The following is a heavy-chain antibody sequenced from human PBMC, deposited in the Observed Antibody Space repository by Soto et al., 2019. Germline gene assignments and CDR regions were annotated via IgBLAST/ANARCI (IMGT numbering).Heavy chain of an antibody. V-gene: IGHV1-58*01. CDR2: IVVGSGNT. Sequence: QMQLVQSGPEVKKPGTSVKVSCKASGFTFTSSAVQWVRQARGQRLEWIGWIVVGSGNTNYAQKFQERVTITRDMSTSTAYMELSSLRSEDTAVYYCAVGYCSGGSCSYGNFDYWGQGTLVTVSS. CDR3: AVGYCSGGSCSYGNFDY. CDR1: GFTFTSSA. J-gene: IGHJ4*02. D-gene: IGHD2-15*01.